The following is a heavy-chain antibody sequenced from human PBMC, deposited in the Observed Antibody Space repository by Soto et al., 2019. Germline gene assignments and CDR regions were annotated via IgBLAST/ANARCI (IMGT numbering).Heavy chain of an antibody. Sequence: QVQLQQWGAGLLKPSETLSLTCAVYGGSFSGYYWSWIRQPPGKGLEWIGEINHSGSTNYNPSLKSRVTISVDTSKNQFSLKLSSVTAADTAVYYCAREAARDGDYGYYFDYWGQGTLVTVSS. CDR3: AREAARDGDYGYYFDY. CDR2: INHSGST. J-gene: IGHJ4*02. CDR1: GGSFSGYY. V-gene: IGHV4-34*01. D-gene: IGHD4-17*01.